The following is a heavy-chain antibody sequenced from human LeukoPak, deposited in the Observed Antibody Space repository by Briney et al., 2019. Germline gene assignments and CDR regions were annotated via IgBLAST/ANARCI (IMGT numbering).Heavy chain of an antibody. CDR1: GFTFSSYS. J-gene: IGHJ4*01. V-gene: IGHV3-21*01. Sequence: GGSLRLSCAASGFTFSSYSMHWVRQAPGKGLAWVASISSSSSYIYYADSVKGRFTISRDNAKNSLYLQMNSLRAEDTAVYYCARDQSGQLWLPSSFDYWGQGTLVTVSS. D-gene: IGHD5-18*01. CDR3: ARDQSGQLWLPSSFDY. CDR2: ISSSSSYI.